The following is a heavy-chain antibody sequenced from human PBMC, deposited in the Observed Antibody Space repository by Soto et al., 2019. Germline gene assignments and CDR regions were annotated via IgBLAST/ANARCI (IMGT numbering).Heavy chain of an antibody. CDR3: TSETPPSQCLPTRYFDY. Sequence: EVQLVESGGDLVQPGGSLRLSCAASRFTFSDYSMNWVRQAPGKGQEWVSYISGGGETIYYADSVRGRFTISRDNAKNSLFFQMTSLREEDPAVYYCTSETPPSQCLPTRYFDYWGQGPLVTVSS. D-gene: IGHD6-19*01. CDR1: RFTFSDYS. CDR2: ISGGGETI. J-gene: IGHJ4*02. V-gene: IGHV3-48*02.